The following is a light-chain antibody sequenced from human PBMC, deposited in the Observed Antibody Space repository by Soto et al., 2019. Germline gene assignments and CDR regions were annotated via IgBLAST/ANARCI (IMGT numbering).Light chain of an antibody. V-gene: IGKV3D-20*02. CDR2: DAS. CDR3: QLSHNRISGPPTP. Sequence: DIVLTQSPATLSLSPGDRVTLSCRASERVSRSLAWYQQKPGHPPSILLYDASLRPTGIPEAFRGSGAATDFTLSISSPAPDDFAVYYCQLSHNRISGPPTPFGQGPDWRL. CDR1: ERVSRS. J-gene: IGKJ5*01.